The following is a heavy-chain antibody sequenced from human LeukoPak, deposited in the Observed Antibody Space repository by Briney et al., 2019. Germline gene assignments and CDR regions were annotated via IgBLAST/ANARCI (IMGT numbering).Heavy chain of an antibody. CDR1: GFTLSNYA. V-gene: IGHV3-23*01. D-gene: IGHD3-10*01. CDR2: TSGRGAIT. Sequence: GGSLRPSCAPSGFTLSNYAMSWVRQAPGKGPEWVAVTSGRGAITFYAESVKGRFTISRDNSKTTLYLQMTSLRVECTAVYYCAKGSSVWFGELLLEFWGQGTLVTVSS. J-gene: IGHJ4*02. CDR3: AKGSSVWFGELLLEF.